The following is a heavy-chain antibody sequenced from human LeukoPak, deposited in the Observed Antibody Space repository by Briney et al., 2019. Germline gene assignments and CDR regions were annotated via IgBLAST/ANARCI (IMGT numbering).Heavy chain of an antibody. D-gene: IGHD2-21*02. V-gene: IGHV1-8*01. Sequence: ASVKVSCKASGYTFTSYDINWVRQATGQGLEWMGWMNPKNGNTGYAQKFQGRVSMTRNTSISTAYMELTSLRSEDTAMYYCARVRVGSSVTGAFDFWGQGTLVTVST. CDR2: MNPKNGNT. CDR3: ARVRVGSSVTGAFDF. CDR1: GYTFTSYD. J-gene: IGHJ4*02.